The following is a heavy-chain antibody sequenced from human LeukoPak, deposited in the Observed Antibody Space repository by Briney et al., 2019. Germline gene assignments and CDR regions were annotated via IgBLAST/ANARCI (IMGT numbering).Heavy chain of an antibody. V-gene: IGHV4-4*02. CDR1: GGSISSSNW. CDR3: ARASHDYGDYSHFDY. Sequence: SGTLSLTCAVSGGSISSSNWWSWVRQPPGKGLEWIEEIYRSGSTNYNPSLKSRVTISVDKSKNQFSLKLSSVTAADTAVYYCARASHDYGDYSHFDYWGQGTLVTVSS. D-gene: IGHD4-17*01. CDR2: IYRSGST. J-gene: IGHJ4*02.